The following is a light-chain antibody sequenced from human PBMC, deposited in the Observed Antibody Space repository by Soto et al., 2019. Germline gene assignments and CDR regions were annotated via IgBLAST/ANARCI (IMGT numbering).Light chain of an antibody. Sequence: DSQMTQYPSTLSASVGDRVTMTCRASQSINSWLAWYQQKPGKAPKLLISKASTLQSGVPPRFSGSGSGTEFTLTISSLQPDDFATYYCQQYESYPMTFGGGTKVEIK. CDR1: QSINSW. J-gene: IGKJ4*01. V-gene: IGKV1-5*03. CDR2: KAS. CDR3: QQYESYPMT.